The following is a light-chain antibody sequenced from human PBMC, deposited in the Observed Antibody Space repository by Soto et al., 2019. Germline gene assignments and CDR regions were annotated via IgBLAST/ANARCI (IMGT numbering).Light chain of an antibody. CDR3: CSYAGSSTYVV. J-gene: IGLJ2*01. CDR1: SGVVGSYNL. V-gene: IGLV2-23*01. CDR2: EGS. Sequence: QSALTQPASVSGSPGQSITISCTGTSGVVGSYNLVSWYQQHPGKAPKLMIYEGSKRPSGVSNRFSGSKSGNTASLTISGLQAEDEADYYCCSYAGSSTYVVFGGGTKVTVL.